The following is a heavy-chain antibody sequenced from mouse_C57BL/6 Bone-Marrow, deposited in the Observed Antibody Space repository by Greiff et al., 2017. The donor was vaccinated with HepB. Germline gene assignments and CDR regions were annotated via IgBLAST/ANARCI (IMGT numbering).Heavy chain of an antibody. D-gene: IGHD2-4*01. J-gene: IGHJ3*01. CDR3: AREGDYGWFAY. CDR2: IDPSDSYT. Sequence: QVHVKQPGAELVMPGASVKLSCKASGYTFTSYWMHWVKQRPGQGLEWIGEIDPSDSYTNYNQKFKGKSTLTVDKSSSTAYMQLSSLTSEDSAVYYCAREGDYGWFAYWGQGTLVTVSA. CDR1: GYTFTSYW. V-gene: IGHV1-69*01.